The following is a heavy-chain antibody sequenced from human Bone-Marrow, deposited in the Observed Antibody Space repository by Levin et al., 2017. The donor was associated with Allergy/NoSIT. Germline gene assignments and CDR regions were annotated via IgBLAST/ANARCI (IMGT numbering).Heavy chain of an antibody. CDR2: IYNTGRT. CDR3: ARGDTSFEY. V-gene: IGHV4-31*03. Sequence: SQTLSLTCSVSNGSVSSDAYHWGWIRQLPGKGLEWIGHIYNTGRTYYNPSLKSRVTISVDTSKNQFSLKVNSMTAADTAMYHCARGDTSFEYWGQGILVTVSS. J-gene: IGHJ4*02. CDR1: NGSVSSDAYH.